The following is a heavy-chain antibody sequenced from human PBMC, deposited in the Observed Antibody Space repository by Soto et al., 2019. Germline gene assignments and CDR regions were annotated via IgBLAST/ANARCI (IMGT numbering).Heavy chain of an antibody. Sequence: LSLTCAVYGGSFSGYYWSWIRQPPGKGLEWIGEINHSGSTNYNPSLKSRVTISVDTSKNQFSLKLSSVTAADTAVYYCARGRGRYCSSTSCYALWTYYYYGMDVWGQGTTVTVSS. CDR3: ARGRGRYCSSTSCYALWTYYYYGMDV. J-gene: IGHJ6*02. D-gene: IGHD2-2*01. CDR2: INHSGST. CDR1: GGSFSGYY. V-gene: IGHV4-34*01.